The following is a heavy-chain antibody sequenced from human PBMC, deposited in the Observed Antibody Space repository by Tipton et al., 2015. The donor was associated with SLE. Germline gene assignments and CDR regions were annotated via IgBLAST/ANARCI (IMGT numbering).Heavy chain of an antibody. Sequence: QSGAEVKEPGESLKISCQVSGYTFSTYWIAWVRQVPGKGLEWMGIIYPGDSDARYSPSFEGQVTISADKSLSAAYLQWTSLQASDTGIYYCARFTHGRPPDYWGQGSLVTVSS. CDR2: IYPGDSDA. J-gene: IGHJ4*02. CDR1: GYTFSTYW. CDR3: ARFTHGRPPDY. V-gene: IGHV5-51*03.